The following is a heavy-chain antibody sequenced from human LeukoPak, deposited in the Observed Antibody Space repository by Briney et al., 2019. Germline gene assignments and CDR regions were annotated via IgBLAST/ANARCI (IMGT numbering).Heavy chain of an antibody. J-gene: IGHJ5*02. CDR1: GFTFSSYA. Sequence: PGGSLRLSCAASGFTFSSYAMSWVRQAPGKGLEWVSAISGSGGSTYYADSVKGRFTISRDNSKNTLYLQMNSLRAEDTAVYYCAKDGDHYDILTGYYRWFDPWGQGTLVTVSS. D-gene: IGHD3-9*01. CDR3: AKDGDHYDILTGYYRWFDP. CDR2: ISGSGGST. V-gene: IGHV3-23*01.